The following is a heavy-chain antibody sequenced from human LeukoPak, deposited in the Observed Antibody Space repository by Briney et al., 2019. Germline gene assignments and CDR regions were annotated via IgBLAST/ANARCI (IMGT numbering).Heavy chain of an antibody. V-gene: IGHV4-38-2*02. CDR3: ARFVVAGTGLIQH. J-gene: IGHJ1*01. D-gene: IGHD6-19*01. CDR1: GYSISSGYY. Sequence: PSETLSLTCTVSGYSISSGYYWGWIRQPPGKGLEWIGSIYHNGGTSNSPSLKSRITMSVDTSENQFFLKLSSVTAADTAVYYCARFVVAGTGLIQHWGQGTLVTVSS. CDR2: IYHNGGT.